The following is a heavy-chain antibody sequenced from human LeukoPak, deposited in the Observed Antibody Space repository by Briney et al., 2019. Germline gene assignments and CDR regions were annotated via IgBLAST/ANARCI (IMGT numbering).Heavy chain of an antibody. J-gene: IGHJ5*02. Sequence: GRSLRLSCAASGFTFSSYAMHWVRQAPGKGLEWVAVISYDGSNKYYADSVKGRFTISRDNSKNTLYLQMNGLRAEDTAVYYCARDLVRGLETTSESRFDPWGQGTLVTVSS. V-gene: IGHV3-30*01. CDR2: ISYDGSNK. CDR1: GFTFSSYA. D-gene: IGHD4-17*01. CDR3: ARDLVRGLETTSESRFDP.